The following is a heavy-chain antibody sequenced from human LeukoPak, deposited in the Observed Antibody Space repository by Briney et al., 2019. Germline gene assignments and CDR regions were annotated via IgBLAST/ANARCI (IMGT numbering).Heavy chain of an antibody. J-gene: IGHJ4*02. CDR3: ARKLGIFTVTTAFDY. D-gene: IGHD4-17*01. V-gene: IGHV4-34*01. CDR2: INHSGST. CDR1: GGSFSGYY. Sequence: SETLSLTCAVYGGSFSGYYWSWIRQPPGKGLEWIGEINHSGSTNYNPSLKSLVTISVDTSKNQFSLKLSSVTAADTAVYYCARKLGIFTVTTAFDYWGQGTLVTVSS.